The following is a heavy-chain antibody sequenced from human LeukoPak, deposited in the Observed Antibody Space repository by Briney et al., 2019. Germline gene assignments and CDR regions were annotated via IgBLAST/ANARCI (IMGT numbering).Heavy chain of an antibody. D-gene: IGHD3-16*01. J-gene: IGHJ6*03. Sequence: GGSLRLSCVASGFTFSSDWMSWVRQAPGKGLEWVANIKQDGSDKYYVDSVKGRFTISRDNAKNSLYLQMNSLRAEDTAVYYCARDFPLYYYMDVWGKETTVTVSS. CDR2: IKQDGSDK. V-gene: IGHV3-7*01. CDR3: ARDFPLYYYMDV. CDR1: GFTFSSDW.